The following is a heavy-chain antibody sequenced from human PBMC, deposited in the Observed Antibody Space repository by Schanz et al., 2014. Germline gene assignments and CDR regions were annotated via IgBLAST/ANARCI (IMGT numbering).Heavy chain of an antibody. CDR1: GFNFSSFG. V-gene: IGHV3-48*01. Sequence: VQLVESGGGVVQPGRSLRLSCAASGFNFSSFGMNWVRQAPGKGLEWVSYISSSSSTIYYADSVKGRFTISRDNAKNSLYLQMNSLRAEDTGVYYCARGREVVAKIFDVWGQGTMVTVSS. CDR2: ISSSSSTI. D-gene: IGHD3-22*01. J-gene: IGHJ3*01. CDR3: ARGREVVAKIFDV.